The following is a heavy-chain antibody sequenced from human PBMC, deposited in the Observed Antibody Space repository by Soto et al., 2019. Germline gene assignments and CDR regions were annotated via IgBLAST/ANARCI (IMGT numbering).Heavy chain of an antibody. J-gene: IGHJ4*02. CDR1: GSTFTGYY. CDR2: INPHSGGT. V-gene: IGHV1-2*02. Sequence: QVQLVQSGAEVKKPGASVKVSCKTSGSTFTGYYIYWVRQAPGQGLEWMGWINPHSGGTDSSQTFQGRVTMTRDTSISRAYMELSRLRSDDTAVYYGAGTSCSSTPLPTTYWGQGTLVTVSS. CDR3: AGTSCSSTPLPTTY. D-gene: IGHD2-2*01.